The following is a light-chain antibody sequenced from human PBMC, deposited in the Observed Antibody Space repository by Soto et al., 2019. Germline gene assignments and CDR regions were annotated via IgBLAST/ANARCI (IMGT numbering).Light chain of an antibody. CDR1: QTVRNNY. CDR3: QQYGSSPLT. V-gene: IGKV3-20*01. Sequence: ECVLTQSPGTLSLSPGERATLSCRASQTVRNNYLAWYQQKPGQAPRLLIYDASSRATGIPDRFSGGGSGTDFTLTISRLEPEDFAVYYCQQYGSSPLTFGGGTKVDI. J-gene: IGKJ4*01. CDR2: DAS.